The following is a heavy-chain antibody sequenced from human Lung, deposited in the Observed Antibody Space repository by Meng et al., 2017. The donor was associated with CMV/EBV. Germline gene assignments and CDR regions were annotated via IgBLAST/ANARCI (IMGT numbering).Heavy chain of an antibody. Sequence: GGSLRLSCAASGFPFRSYAMSWVRQAPGKGLEWVSSISGSVGNTYYADSVKGRFTISRDNSGDTLYMQMSSLRAEDTAVYYCAREEAMVGYYTNWFAAWGQGALVNFYS. CDR1: GFPFRSYA. CDR3: AREEAMVGYYTNWFAA. CDR2: ISGSVGNT. D-gene: IGHD5-18*01. J-gene: IGHJ5*02. V-gene: IGHV3-23*01.